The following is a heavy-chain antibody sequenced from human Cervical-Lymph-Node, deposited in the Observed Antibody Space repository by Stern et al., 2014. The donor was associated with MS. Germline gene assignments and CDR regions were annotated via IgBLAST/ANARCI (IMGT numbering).Heavy chain of an antibody. V-gene: IGHV3-53*01. CDR1: GFTVSRDY. D-gene: IGHD1-1*01. Sequence: EVQLVESGGGVIQPGGSLRLSCTASGFTVSRDYMTWVRQPPGKGLEWVSLITNAGSAFYTDSAKGRFSISRDDSKNTVYLHMTSLRAEDTAMYYCARDTSSHERSDWWGQGTLVTVSS. J-gene: IGHJ4*02. CDR3: ARDTSSHERSDW. CDR2: ITNAGSA.